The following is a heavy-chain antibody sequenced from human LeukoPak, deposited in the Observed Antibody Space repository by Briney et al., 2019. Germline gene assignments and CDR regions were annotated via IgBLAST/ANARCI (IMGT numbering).Heavy chain of an antibody. CDR1: GGSFSGYY. Sequence: SETLSLTCAVYGGSFSGYYWSWIRQPPGKGLEWIGEINHSGSTNYNPSLKSRVTISVDTSKNQFSLKLSSVTAADTAVYYCARSDGVSSFDYWGQGTLVTVSS. J-gene: IGHJ4*02. CDR2: INHSGST. D-gene: IGHD5-24*01. V-gene: IGHV4-34*01. CDR3: ARSDGVSSFDY.